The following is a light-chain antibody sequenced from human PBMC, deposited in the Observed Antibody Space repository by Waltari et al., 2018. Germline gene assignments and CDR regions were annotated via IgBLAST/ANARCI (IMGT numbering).Light chain of an antibody. J-gene: IGLJ1*01. V-gene: IGLV2-11*01. CDR1: SSHVGDYDF. CDR2: DVN. CDR3: CSYAGTYINYV. Sequence: QSALTQPRSVSGSPGQSVTISCTGTSSHVGDYDFVSWYQHHPDKAPKLIIYDVNKRPSGVPDRFSGSKSDNTASLTISGLQAEDEADYYCCSYAGTYINYVFGSGTTVTVL.